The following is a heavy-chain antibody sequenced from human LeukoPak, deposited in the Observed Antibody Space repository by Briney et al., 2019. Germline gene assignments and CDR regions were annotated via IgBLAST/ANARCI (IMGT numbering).Heavy chain of an antibody. CDR2: IRGKSNNYAT. CDR1: GFTFSGYA. V-gene: IGHV3-73*01. J-gene: IGHJ3*01. Sequence: PGGSLRLSCAASGFTFSGYAIHWVRQAPGKGLEWVGHIRGKSNNYATAYLASVKGRFTISSDESENTAYLQMNSLKTEDTAVYYCTRGPYSRGWTEAFDVWGQGTMVTVSS. CDR3: TRGPYSRGWTEAFDV. D-gene: IGHD6-19*01.